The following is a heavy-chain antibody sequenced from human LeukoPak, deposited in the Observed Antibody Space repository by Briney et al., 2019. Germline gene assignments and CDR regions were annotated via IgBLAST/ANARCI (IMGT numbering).Heavy chain of an antibody. CDR1: GYSFTSYW. J-gene: IGHJ4*02. D-gene: IGHD1-26*01. V-gene: IGHV5-51*01. Sequence: GESLKISCKGSGYSFTSYWIGWARQMPGKGLEWMGIIYPGDSDTRYSPSFRGQVTISADKSISTAYLQWSSLKASDTAMYFCARSLTARGSYALWGQGTLVTASS. CDR2: IYPGDSDT. CDR3: ARSLTARGSYAL.